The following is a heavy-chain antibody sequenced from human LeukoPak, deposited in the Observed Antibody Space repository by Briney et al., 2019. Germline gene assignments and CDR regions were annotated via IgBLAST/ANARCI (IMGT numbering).Heavy chain of an antibody. J-gene: IGHJ4*02. CDR2: IYYSGST. V-gene: IGHV4-39*02. CDR1: GGSISSSSYY. D-gene: IGHD2-2*01. Sequence: KASETLSLTCTVSGGSISSSSYYWGWIRQPPGKGLEWIGIIYYSGSTYYNPSLKSRVTISVDTSKNQFSLKLSSVTAADTAVYYCARESPPDIVVVPAAMATDYWGQGTLVTVSS. CDR3: ARESPPDIVVVPAAMATDY.